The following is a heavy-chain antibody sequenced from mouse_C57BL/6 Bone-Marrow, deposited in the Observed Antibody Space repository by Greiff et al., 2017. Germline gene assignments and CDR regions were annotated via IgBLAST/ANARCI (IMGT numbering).Heavy chain of an antibody. CDR2: INPNYGPT. CDR3: ASGYDYYYAMDY. V-gene: IGHV1-39*01. Sequence: VHVKQSGPELVKPGASVKISCTASGYSFTDYNMNWVKQSNGKSLEWIGVINPNYGPTSYNQKFNGKATLTVDQSSSTAYMQLNSLTSEESAVYNCASGYDYYYAMDYWGQGTSVTVSS. D-gene: IGHD2-4*01. J-gene: IGHJ4*01. CDR1: GYSFTDYN.